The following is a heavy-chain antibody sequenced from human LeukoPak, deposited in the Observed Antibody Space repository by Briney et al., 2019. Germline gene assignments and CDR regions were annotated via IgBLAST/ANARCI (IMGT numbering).Heavy chain of an antibody. CDR1: VDSITSSY. CDR2: IYNSGST. D-gene: IGHD3-10*01. J-gene: IGHJ4*02. V-gene: IGHV4-4*08. CDR3: ARRLSSTMVRDHTMAGFDY. Sequence: KPSGTLSLTCTVSVDSITSSYWSWIRQPPGKGLEWIGCIYNSGSTSYHSGNTKFNPSLKSRVTISVDTSKNQFSLKLSSVTAADTAVYYCARRLSSTMVRDHTMAGFDYWGQGTLVTVSS.